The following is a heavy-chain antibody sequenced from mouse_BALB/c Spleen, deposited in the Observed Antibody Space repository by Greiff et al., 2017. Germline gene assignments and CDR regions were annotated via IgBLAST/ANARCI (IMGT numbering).Heavy chain of an antibody. D-gene: IGHD2-3*01. Sequence: VQLQQSGAELVKPGASVKLSCKTSGYTFTSYWIQWVKQRPGQGLGWIGEIFPGTGTTYYNEKFKGKATLTIDTSSSTAYMQLSSLTSEDSAVYFCARGYDGYYFDYWGQGTTLTVSS. CDR2: IFPGTGTT. CDR3: ARGYDGYYFDY. J-gene: IGHJ2*01. CDR1: GYTFTSYW. V-gene: IGHV1S132*01.